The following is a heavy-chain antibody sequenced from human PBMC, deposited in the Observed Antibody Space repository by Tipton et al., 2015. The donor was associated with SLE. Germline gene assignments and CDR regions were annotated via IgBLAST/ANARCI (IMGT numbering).Heavy chain of an antibody. J-gene: IGHJ2*01. CDR2: ISSSGTII. CDR1: GFSFSDYY. CDR3: ARDVEGSVWYFDL. V-gene: IGHV3-11*01. Sequence: SLRLSCAASGFSFSDYYMSWIRQAPGKGLEWVSYISSSGTIIYYADSVKGRFIISRDNAKNSLYLQMNSLRAEDTAVYYCARDVEGSVWYFDLWGRGTLVTVSS.